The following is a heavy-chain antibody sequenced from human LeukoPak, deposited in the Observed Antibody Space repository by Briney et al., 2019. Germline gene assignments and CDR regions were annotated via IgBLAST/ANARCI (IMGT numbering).Heavy chain of an antibody. Sequence: GGSLRLSCATSGFTFSSYAMHWVRQAPGKGLEWVAVISYDGSNKYYADSVKGRFTISRDNSKNTAYLQMNSLKTEDTAVYYCARQTRDFLEWLDLDYWGQGTLVTVSS. J-gene: IGHJ4*02. CDR1: GFTFSSYA. CDR2: ISYDGSNK. D-gene: IGHD3-3*01. CDR3: ARQTRDFLEWLDLDY. V-gene: IGHV3-30-3*01.